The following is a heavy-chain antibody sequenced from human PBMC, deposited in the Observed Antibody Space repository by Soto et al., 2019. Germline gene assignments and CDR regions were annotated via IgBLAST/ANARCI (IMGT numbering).Heavy chain of an antibody. CDR3: ARQRIEPVQYYFDS. V-gene: IGHV4-61*01. CDR1: GGSVSSGSYY. Sequence: QVHLQESGPGLERPSETLSLSCVVSGGSVSSGSYYWTWIRQPPGKGLEWIGYTLDSGSTDYNPSLKSRVTISIDTSKNQFSLKLSSVTAADTVVYYCARQRIEPVQYYFDSWGQGTLVTVSS. J-gene: IGHJ4*02. CDR2: TLDSGST. D-gene: IGHD2-2*01.